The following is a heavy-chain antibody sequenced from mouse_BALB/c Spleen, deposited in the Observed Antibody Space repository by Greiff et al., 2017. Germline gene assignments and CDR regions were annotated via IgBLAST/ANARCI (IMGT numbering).Heavy chain of an antibody. CDR3: ARYRYDVKAMDY. CDR1: GFTFSSFG. Sequence: EVQLVESGGGLVQPGGSRKLSCAASGFTFSSFGMHWVRQAPEKGLEWVAYISSGSSTIYYADTVKGRFTISRDNPKNTLFLQMTSLRSEDTAMYYCARYRYDVKAMDYWGQGTSVTVSS. CDR2: ISSGSSTI. D-gene: IGHD2-14*01. V-gene: IGHV5-17*02. J-gene: IGHJ4*01.